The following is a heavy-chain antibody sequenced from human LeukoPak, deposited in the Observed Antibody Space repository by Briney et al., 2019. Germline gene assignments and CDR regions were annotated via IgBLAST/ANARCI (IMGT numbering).Heavy chain of an antibody. D-gene: IGHD1-26*01. Sequence: SQTLSLTCTVSGGSISSGSYYWSWIRQPAGKGLEWIGRIYTTGSTNYNPSLQSRVTISLDTSKNQFSLKLSSVTAADTAMYYCARGEGGATESGVFDIWGQGTMVTVSS. CDR2: IYTTGST. CDR1: GGSISSGSYY. CDR3: ARGEGGATESGVFDI. J-gene: IGHJ3*02. V-gene: IGHV4-61*02.